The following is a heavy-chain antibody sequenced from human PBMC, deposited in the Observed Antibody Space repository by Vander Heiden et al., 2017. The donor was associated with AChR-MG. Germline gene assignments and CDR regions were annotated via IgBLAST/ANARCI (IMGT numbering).Heavy chain of an antibody. Sequence: EVQLVQSGGGLVEPGGSLTLSCAASGFPFSDACMSWVRQATGKGLEWVGRIKRNTDGETTEYTAPVKGRFTISRDDSKNTRYLKMNSMKTEETAVYYCTTDQFPSGYDIFPFKHWGQGTLVIVSS. CDR3: TTDQFPSGYDIFPFKH. D-gene: IGHD3-9*01. J-gene: IGHJ1*01. CDR1: GFPFSDAC. V-gene: IGHV3-15*01. CDR2: IKRNTDGETT.